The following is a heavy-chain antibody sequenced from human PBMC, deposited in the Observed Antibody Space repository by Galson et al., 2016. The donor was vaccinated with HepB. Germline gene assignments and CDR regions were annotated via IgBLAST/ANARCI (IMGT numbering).Heavy chain of an antibody. V-gene: IGHV3-7*03. D-gene: IGHD6-13*01. CDR3: ARERGAAYYMDV. Sequence: SLRLSCAASGFRFIHYWMSWVRQAPGKGLEWVASIKEDGSEKYYVDSVKGRFTISRDNAKNSLHLQMNRLRVEDTAVYYCARERGAAYYMDVWGKGTTVTVSS. CDR2: IKEDGSEK. CDR1: GFRFIHYW. J-gene: IGHJ6*03.